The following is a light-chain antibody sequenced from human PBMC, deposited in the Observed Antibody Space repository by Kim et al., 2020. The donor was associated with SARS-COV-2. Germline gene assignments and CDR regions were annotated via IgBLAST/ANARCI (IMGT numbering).Light chain of an antibody. CDR2: QDT. CDR1: VLAKKY. Sequence: SYELTQPSSVSVSPGQTVRITCSGDVLAKKYVRWFQQKPGQAPVLVIYQDTGRPSGIPERFSGSSSGTTATLTISGAHVEDESDYYCYSATDNRGVFGGGTQLTVL. CDR3: YSATDNRGV. V-gene: IGLV3-27*01. J-gene: IGLJ3*02.